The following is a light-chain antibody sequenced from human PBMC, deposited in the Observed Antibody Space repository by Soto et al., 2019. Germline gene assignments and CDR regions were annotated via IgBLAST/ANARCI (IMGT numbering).Light chain of an antibody. J-gene: IGLJ2*01. CDR1: SSNIGAGYD. Sequence: QAVVTQPPSVSGAPGQRVTISCTGSSSNIGAGYDVHWYKQLPGTAPKLLIFGNSHRPSGVPDRFSGSASGTSASLAITGLQAEDEADYYCQSYDSSLSAVVIGGGTQLTVL. CDR3: QSYDSSLSAVV. V-gene: IGLV1-40*01. CDR2: GNS.